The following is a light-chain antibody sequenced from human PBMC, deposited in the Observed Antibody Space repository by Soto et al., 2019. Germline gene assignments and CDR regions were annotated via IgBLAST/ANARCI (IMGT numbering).Light chain of an antibody. CDR3: QQRSNWPIT. CDR1: QSVTSGY. V-gene: IGKV3D-20*02. Sequence: EVVLTQSPDILSLSPGDRATLSCRASQSVTSGYLVWYQQKPGQAPRLLIYGASSRATGIPARFSGSGSGTDFTLAISSLEPEDFAVHYCQQRSNWPITFGQGTRLEIK. J-gene: IGKJ5*01. CDR2: GAS.